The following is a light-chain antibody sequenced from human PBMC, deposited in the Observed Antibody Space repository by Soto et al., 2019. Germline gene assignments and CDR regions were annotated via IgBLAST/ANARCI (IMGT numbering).Light chain of an antibody. Sequence: ATLTVSAEKRAALACRASQSVSSNYLAWYQQKPGQAPRLLIYGASSRATGIPDRFSGSGSGTAFTLTLSSLAPEDSAVYYCQQYGRSAETFAQGTKVDIK. CDR1: QSVSSNY. J-gene: IGKJ1*01. CDR3: QQYGRSAET. V-gene: IGKV3-20*01. CDR2: GAS.